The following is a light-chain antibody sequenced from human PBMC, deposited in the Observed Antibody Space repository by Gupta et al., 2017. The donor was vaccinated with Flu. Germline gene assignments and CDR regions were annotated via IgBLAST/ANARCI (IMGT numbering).Light chain of an antibody. Sequence: SYELTQPPSVSVSPGQTARITCSGDALPKQFAHWYQQKPGQAPVLVICKDTERPSGIPERFSGSSSGTTVTLTISGVQAEDEADYYCQSPDSSGTSWVFGGGTKLTVL. CDR1: ALPKQF. CDR2: KDT. J-gene: IGLJ3*02. V-gene: IGLV3-25*03. CDR3: QSPDSSGTSWV.